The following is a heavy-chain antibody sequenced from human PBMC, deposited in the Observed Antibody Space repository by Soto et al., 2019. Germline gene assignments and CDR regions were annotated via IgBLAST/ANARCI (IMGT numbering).Heavy chain of an antibody. V-gene: IGHV3-53*01. CDR2: IYSGGST. D-gene: IGHD4-4*01. J-gene: IGHJ6*02. CDR1: GFTVSSNY. Sequence: GSLRLSCAASGFTVSSNYMSWVRQAPGKGLEWVSVIYSGGSTYYADSVKGRFTISRDNSKNTLYLQMNSLRAEDTAVYYCARAGDYSNEDYYYYGMDVWGQGTTVTVSS. CDR3: ARAGDYSNEDYYYYGMDV.